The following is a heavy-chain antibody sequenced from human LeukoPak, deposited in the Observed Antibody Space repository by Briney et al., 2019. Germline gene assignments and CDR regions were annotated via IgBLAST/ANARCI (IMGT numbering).Heavy chain of an antibody. CDR1: RFTFSTYW. J-gene: IGHJ4*02. Sequence: GGSLTLSCAASRFTFSTYWMSWLRQAPGKGLEWVANIKQGGSEKYYVDSVKGRFTISRDNAKNSLFLQMYSLRAEDTAVYYCARGYDSGLDYWGQGTLVTVSS. V-gene: IGHV3-7*01. D-gene: IGHD6-19*01. CDR2: IKQGGSEK. CDR3: ARGYDSGLDY.